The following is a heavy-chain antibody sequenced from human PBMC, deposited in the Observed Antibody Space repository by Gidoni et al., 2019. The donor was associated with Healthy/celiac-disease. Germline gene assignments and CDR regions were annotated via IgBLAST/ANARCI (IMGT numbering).Heavy chain of an antibody. CDR1: GYTFTIYA. Sequence: QVQLVQSGAEVKKPGASVKVSCKASGYTFTIYAMHLVRQSPGQRLEWMGWINAGNGNTKYSQKCQGRVTMTRDTAERTAYMELSSLRSEETAVYYCARDRNYDFWSGYSVSGGYYYYGMDVWGQGTTVTVSS. V-gene: IGHV1-3*01. CDR2: INAGNGNT. J-gene: IGHJ6*02. CDR3: ARDRNYDFWSGYSVSGGYYYYGMDV. D-gene: IGHD3-3*01.